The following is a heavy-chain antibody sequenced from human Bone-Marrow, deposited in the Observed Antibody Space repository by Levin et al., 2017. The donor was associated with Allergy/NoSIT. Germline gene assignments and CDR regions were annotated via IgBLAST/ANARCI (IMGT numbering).Heavy chain of an antibody. D-gene: IGHD3-16*01. J-gene: IGHJ4*02. CDR2: IYSVGTT. Sequence: AASVKVSCEVSGFTVRNNYMSWVRQAPGKGLEWVSLIYSVGTTDYADSVKGRFTISRDNWKNSLSLQMNSLRVEDTAVYYCAGGPSRGYWGQGTLVTVSS. V-gene: IGHV3-66*01. CDR3: AGGPSRGY. CDR1: GFTVRNNY.